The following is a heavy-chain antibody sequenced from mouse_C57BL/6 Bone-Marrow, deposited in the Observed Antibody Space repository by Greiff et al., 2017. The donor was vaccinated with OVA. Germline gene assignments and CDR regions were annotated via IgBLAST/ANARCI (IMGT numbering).Heavy chain of an antibody. CDR1: GYAFSSYW. CDR3: AKYGSSFWYFDV. CDR2: IYPGDGDT. Sequence: LQQSGASVKISCKASGYAFSSYWMNWVKQRPGKGLEWIGQIYPGDGDTNYNGKFKGKATLTADKSSSTAYMQLSSLTSEDSAVYFCAKYGSSFWYFDVWGTGTTVTVSS. D-gene: IGHD1-1*01. J-gene: IGHJ1*03. V-gene: IGHV1-80*01.